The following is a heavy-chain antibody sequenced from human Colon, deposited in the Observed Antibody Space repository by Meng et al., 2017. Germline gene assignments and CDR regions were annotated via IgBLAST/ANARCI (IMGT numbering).Heavy chain of an antibody. CDR1: GFTFSSYE. CDR2: ISSSGSTI. Sequence: GESLKISCAASGFTFSSYEMNWVRQAPGKGLEWVSYISSSGSTIYYADSVKGRFTISRDNAKNSLYLQMNSLRAEDTAVYYCARVGCSGGSCYSERYYFDYWGQGTLVTVSS. V-gene: IGHV3-48*03. J-gene: IGHJ4*02. CDR3: ARVGCSGGSCYSERYYFDY. D-gene: IGHD2-15*01.